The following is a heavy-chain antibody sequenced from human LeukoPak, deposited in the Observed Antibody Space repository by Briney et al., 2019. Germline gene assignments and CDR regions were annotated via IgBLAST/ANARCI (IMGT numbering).Heavy chain of an antibody. CDR2: INPNSGGT. CDR1: GYTFTGYY. Sequence: GASVKVSCKASGYTFTGYYMHWVRQAPGQGLEWMGWINPNSGGTNYAQKFQGRVTMTRDTSISTAYMELSRLSSEDTAVYYCAREHDSSGYYDRFQHWGQGTLVTVSS. J-gene: IGHJ1*01. CDR3: AREHDSSGYYDRFQH. V-gene: IGHV1-2*02. D-gene: IGHD3-22*01.